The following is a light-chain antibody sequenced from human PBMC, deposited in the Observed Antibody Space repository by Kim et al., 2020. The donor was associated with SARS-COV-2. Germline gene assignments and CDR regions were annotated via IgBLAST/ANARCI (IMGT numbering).Light chain of an antibody. Sequence: SASPGESATLSRRTSQNVGSDVAWYQHKPGHGPRLLIYDASTRAGGIAARFTGGGSGTDFTLTISSLQPDDFAVYYCQQYTSWLTFGGGTKVDIK. CDR3: QQYTSWLT. CDR1: QNVGSD. V-gene: IGKV3-15*01. J-gene: IGKJ4*01. CDR2: DAS.